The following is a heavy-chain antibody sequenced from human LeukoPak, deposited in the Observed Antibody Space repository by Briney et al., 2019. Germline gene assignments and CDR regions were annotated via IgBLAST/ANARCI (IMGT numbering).Heavy chain of an antibody. D-gene: IGHD3-10*01. CDR1: GFTFSSYW. V-gene: IGHV3-74*01. Sequence: PGGSLRLSCAASGFTFSSYWMSWVRQAPGKGLVWVSRINSDGSSTSHAESVKGRFTISRDNAKNTLYLQMNSLRAEDTAVYYCASLYGSGSSDYWGQGTLVTVSS. CDR3: ASLYGSGSSDY. CDR2: INSDGSST. J-gene: IGHJ4*02.